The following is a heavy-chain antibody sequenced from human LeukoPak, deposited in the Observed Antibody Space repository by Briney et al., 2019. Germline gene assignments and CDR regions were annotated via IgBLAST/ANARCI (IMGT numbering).Heavy chain of an antibody. CDR2: INHSGST. Sequence: PSETLSLTCAVYGGSFSGYYWSWIRQPPGKGLEWIGEINHSGSTNYNPSLKSRVTISVDTSKNQFSLKLSSVTAADTAVYYCARGIVVVPAALFSYFDYWGQGALVTVSS. CDR1: GGSFSGYY. D-gene: IGHD2-2*01. CDR3: ARGIVVVPAALFSYFDY. J-gene: IGHJ4*02. V-gene: IGHV4-34*01.